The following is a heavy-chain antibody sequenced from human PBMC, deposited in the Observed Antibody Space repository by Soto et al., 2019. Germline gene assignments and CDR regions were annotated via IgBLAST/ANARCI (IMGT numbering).Heavy chain of an antibody. Sequence: PSETLSLTCAVYGGSFSGYYWSWIRQPPGKGLEWIGEINHSGSTNYNPSLKGRVTISVDTSKNQFSLKLSSVTAADTAVYYCARGNPMVMFDYWGQGTLVTVSS. CDR2: INHSGST. V-gene: IGHV4-34*01. J-gene: IGHJ4*02. CDR3: ARGNPMVMFDY. CDR1: GGSFSGYY. D-gene: IGHD5-18*01.